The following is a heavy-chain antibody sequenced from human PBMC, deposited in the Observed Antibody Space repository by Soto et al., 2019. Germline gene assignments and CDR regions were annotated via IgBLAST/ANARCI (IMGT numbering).Heavy chain of an antibody. D-gene: IGHD3-10*01. Sequence: GGSLRLACAASGFTFSSYSMNWVRQAPGKGLEWVSSISSSSSYIYYADSVKGRFTISRDNAKNSLYLQMNSLRAEDTAVYYCARSDYGSGSYEYYHYYMAVWGKGTTVTVSS. J-gene: IGHJ6*03. CDR2: ISSSSSYI. CDR1: GFTFSSYS. CDR3: ARSDYGSGSYEYYHYYMAV. V-gene: IGHV3-21*01.